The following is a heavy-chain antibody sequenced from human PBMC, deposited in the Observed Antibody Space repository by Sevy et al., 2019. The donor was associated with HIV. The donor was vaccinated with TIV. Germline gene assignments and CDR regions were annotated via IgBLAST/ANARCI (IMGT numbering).Heavy chain of an antibody. J-gene: IGHJ6*02. Sequence: GGSLRLSCAASGFTFSSYGMHWVRQAPGKGLEWVAFIRYDGSNKYYADSVKGRFTISRDNSKNTLYLQMNSLRAEDTAVYYCLKSTSGQDIVVVPAAIEYGMDVWGQRTSVTVSS. D-gene: IGHD2-2*01. V-gene: IGHV3-30*02. CDR2: IRYDGSNK. CDR1: GFTFSSYG. CDR3: LKSTSGQDIVVVPAAIEYGMDV.